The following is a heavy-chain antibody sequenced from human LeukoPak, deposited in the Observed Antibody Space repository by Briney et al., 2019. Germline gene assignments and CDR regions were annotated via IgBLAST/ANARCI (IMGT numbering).Heavy chain of an antibody. CDR2: MNPNSGNT. V-gene: IGHV1-8*01. J-gene: IGHJ6*03. Sequence: ASVKVSCKASGYTFTSYDINWVRQATGQGLEWMGWMNPNSGNTGYAQKFQGRVTMTRSTSISTAYMELSSLRSEDTAVYYCAARGGSGSYGYYYYMDVWGKGTTVTVSS. D-gene: IGHD3-10*01. CDR3: AARGGSGSYGYYYYMDV. CDR1: GYTFTSYD.